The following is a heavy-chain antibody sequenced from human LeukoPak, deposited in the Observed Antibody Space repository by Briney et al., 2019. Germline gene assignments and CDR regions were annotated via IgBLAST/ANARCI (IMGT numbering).Heavy chain of an antibody. CDR3: AISTNRVYYMDV. V-gene: IGHV4-39*01. CDR2: IYYSGST. Sequence: SETLSLTCTVSGGSISSSSYYWGWIRQPPGKGLEWIGSIYYSGSTYYNPSLKSRVTISVDTSKNQFSLKLSSVTAADTAVYYCAISTNRVYYMDVWGKGTTVIVSS. J-gene: IGHJ6*03. D-gene: IGHD2-8*01. CDR1: GGSISSSSYY.